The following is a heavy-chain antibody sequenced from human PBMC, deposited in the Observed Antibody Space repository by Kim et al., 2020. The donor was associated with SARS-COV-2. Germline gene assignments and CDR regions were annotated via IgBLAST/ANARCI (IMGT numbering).Heavy chain of an antibody. J-gene: IGHJ4*02. CDR1: GFTFDDYA. CDR2: ISWNSGSI. D-gene: IGHD2-15*01. CDR3: AKSEYCSGGSCNLRYYFDY. Sequence: GGSLRLSCAASGFTFDDYAMHWVRQAPGKGLEWVSGISWNSGSIGYADSVKGRFTISRDNAKNSLYLQMNSLRAEDTALYYCAKSEYCSGGSCNLRYYFDYWGQGTLVTVSS. V-gene: IGHV3-9*01.